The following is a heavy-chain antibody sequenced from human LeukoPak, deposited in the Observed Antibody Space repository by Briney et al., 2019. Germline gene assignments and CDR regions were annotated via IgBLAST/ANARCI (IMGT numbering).Heavy chain of an antibody. V-gene: IGHV3-23*01. J-gene: IGHJ4*02. CDR3: AKDLYYDILTDYPSFDY. CDR1: GFTFSTYT. Sequence: PGGSLRLSCAASGFTFSTYTMSWVRQAPGKGLEWVSAISGSGGRTYYADSVKGRFTISRDNSKNTLYLQMNSLRAEDTAVYYCAKDLYYDILTDYPSFDYWGQGTLVTVSS. D-gene: IGHD3-9*01. CDR2: ISGSGGRT.